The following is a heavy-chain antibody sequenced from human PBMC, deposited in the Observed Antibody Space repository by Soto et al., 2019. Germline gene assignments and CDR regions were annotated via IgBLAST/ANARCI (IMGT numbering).Heavy chain of an antibody. J-gene: IGHJ4*02. CDR1: GGTFSSYA. CDR2: IIPIFGTA. CDR3: ARRVYYSDSSGYYPYYFDY. V-gene: IGHV1-69*06. Sequence: ASVKVSCKASGGTFSSYAISWVRQAPGQGLEWMGGIIPIFGTANYAQKFQGRVTITADKSTSTAYMELSSLRSEDTAVYYCARRVYYSDSSGYYPYYFDYWGQGTLVTVSS. D-gene: IGHD3-22*01.